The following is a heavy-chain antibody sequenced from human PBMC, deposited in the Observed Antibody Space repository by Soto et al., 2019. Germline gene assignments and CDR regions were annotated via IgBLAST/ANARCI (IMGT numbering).Heavy chain of an antibody. CDR1: GFTFDDYA. V-gene: IGHV3-9*01. CDR3: AKDIGPPHDFWSGYAGIGRKYYYGMDG. CDR2: ISWNSGSI. J-gene: IGHJ6*02. D-gene: IGHD3-3*01. Sequence: EVQLVESGGGLVQPGRSLRLSCAASGFTFDDYAMHWVRQAPGKGLEWVSGISWNSGSIGYADSVKGRFTISRDNAKNALSLHMHSLRAEDTALYYCAKDIGPPHDFWSGYAGIGRKYYYGMDGWGQGTTVTVSS.